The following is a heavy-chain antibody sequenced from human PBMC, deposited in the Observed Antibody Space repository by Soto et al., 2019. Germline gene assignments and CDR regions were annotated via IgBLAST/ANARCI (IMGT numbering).Heavy chain of an antibody. CDR1: GFTFSDYY. V-gene: IGHV3-11*01. D-gene: IGHD2-15*01. CDR3: ARENADIVVVVPATETNDVFDI. CDR2: ISSSGSRT. J-gene: IGHJ3*02. Sequence: QVQLVESGGGLVKPGGSLRLCCAASGFTFSDYYMTWIRQAPGKGLEWVSYISSSGSRTYYADSVKGRFTISRDNAKNSLYLQMNSLRAADTAVYYCARENADIVVVVPATETNDVFDIWGQGTLVTVSS.